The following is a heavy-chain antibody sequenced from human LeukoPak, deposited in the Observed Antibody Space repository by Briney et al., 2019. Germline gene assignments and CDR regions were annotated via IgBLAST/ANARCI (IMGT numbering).Heavy chain of an antibody. D-gene: IGHD1-26*01. Sequence: ASVKVSCKASGYTFTGYYIHWVRLAPGQGLEWMGWISTYNGHTNYAQKLQGRVTMTTDTSTSTAYMELRNLRSDDTAVYYCARGGRWELPRPYAFDIWGQGTMVTVSS. CDR1: GYTFTGYY. J-gene: IGHJ3*02. V-gene: IGHV1-18*04. CDR3: ARGGRWELPRPYAFDI. CDR2: ISTYNGHT.